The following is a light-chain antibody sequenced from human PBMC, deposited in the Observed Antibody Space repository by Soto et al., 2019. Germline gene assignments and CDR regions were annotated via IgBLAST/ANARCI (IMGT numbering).Light chain of an antibody. CDR2: DAS. CDR3: QQYSTYTPRT. Sequence: IQMTQSPSILSASVGDRVTITCRASQSISSWLAWYQQKPGKAPNLLIYDASSLESGVPSRFSGSGSGTEFTLTISSLQPDDFATYYCQQYSTYTPRTFGQGTKVDIK. CDR1: QSISSW. J-gene: IGKJ1*01. V-gene: IGKV1-5*01.